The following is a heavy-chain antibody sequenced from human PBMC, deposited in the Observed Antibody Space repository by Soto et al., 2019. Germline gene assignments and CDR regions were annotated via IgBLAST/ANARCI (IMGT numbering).Heavy chain of an antibody. V-gene: IGHV1-18*01. Sequence: EASVKVSCKASGYTFTSYGISWVRQAPGQGLEWMGWISAYNGNTNYAQKLQGRVTMTTDTSTSTAYMELRSLRSDDTAVYYCARAGKFYYDILTGYYRNQPFDPWGQGTLVTVSS. J-gene: IGHJ5*02. CDR3: ARAGKFYYDILTGYYRNQPFDP. D-gene: IGHD3-9*01. CDR2: ISAYNGNT. CDR1: GYTFTSYG.